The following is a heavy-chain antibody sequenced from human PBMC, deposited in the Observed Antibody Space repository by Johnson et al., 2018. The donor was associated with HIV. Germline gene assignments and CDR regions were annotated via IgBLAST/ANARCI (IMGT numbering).Heavy chain of an antibody. CDR1: GFTFSSYW. CDR3: AREGPSERAGFDI. CDR2: INSAGSGT. Sequence: VQLVESGGGLVQPGGSLRLSCAASGFTFSSYWIHWVRQAPGKGPLWVSRINSAGSGTSYADSVKGRFTISRDNAKNTLYLQMNSLRADDTAVYYCAREGPSERAGFDIWGQGTMVTVSS. J-gene: IGHJ3*02. V-gene: IGHV3-74*01.